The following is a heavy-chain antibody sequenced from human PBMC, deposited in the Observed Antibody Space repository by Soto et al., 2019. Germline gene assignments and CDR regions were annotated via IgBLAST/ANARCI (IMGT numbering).Heavy chain of an antibody. Sequence: WGSLRLSCAASGFTFSSYAMHWVRQAPGKGLEWVAVISYDGSNKYYADSVKGRFTISRDNSKNTLYLQMNSLRAEDTAVYFCAREPYDYVWGSYRYTGPNYWGQGTLVTVSS. J-gene: IGHJ4*02. CDR2: ISYDGSNK. V-gene: IGHV3-30-3*01. CDR1: GFTFSSYA. D-gene: IGHD3-16*02. CDR3: AREPYDYVWGSYRYTGPNY.